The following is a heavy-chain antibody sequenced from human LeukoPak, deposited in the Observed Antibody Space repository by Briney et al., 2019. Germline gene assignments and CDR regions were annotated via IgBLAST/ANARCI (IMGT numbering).Heavy chain of an antibody. CDR1: GGSFSDYY. CDR3: AGGSGSPDY. Sequence: SETLSLTCAVYGGSFSDYYWSCIRQPPGKGLEWIGYIYYSGSTNYNPSLKSRVTISVDTSKNQLSLKLSSVTAADTAVYYCAGGSGSPDYWGQGTLVTVSS. J-gene: IGHJ4*02. CDR2: IYYSGST. V-gene: IGHV4-59*01. D-gene: IGHD1-26*01.